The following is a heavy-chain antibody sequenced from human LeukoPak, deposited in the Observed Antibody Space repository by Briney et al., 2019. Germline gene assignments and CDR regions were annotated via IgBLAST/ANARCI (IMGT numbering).Heavy chain of an antibody. J-gene: IGHJ4*02. Sequence: GGSLRLSCAASGFTFSSYGMHWVRQAPGKGLEWVAVIWYDGSNKYYADSVKGRFTISRDNSKNTLYLQMNSLRAEDTAVYYYARDQEDYYDSSGYYSYYFDYWGQGTLVTVSS. D-gene: IGHD3-22*01. CDR2: IWYDGSNK. CDR3: ARDQEDYYDSSGYYSYYFDY. V-gene: IGHV3-33*01. CDR1: GFTFSSYG.